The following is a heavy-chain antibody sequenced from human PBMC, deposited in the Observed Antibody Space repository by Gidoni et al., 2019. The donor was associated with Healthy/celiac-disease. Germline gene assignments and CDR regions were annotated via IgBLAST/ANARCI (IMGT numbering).Heavy chain of an antibody. D-gene: IGHD1-1*01. CDR2: ISYDGSNK. Sequence: QVQLVESGGGVVQRGRSLRPSCAAAGFTFSSYGLHWVRQAPGKGLEWVAVISYDGSNKYYADSVKGRFTISRDNSKNTLYLQMNSLRAEDTAVYYCAKRLAGTTGASFDYWGQGTLVTVSS. J-gene: IGHJ4*02. CDR3: AKRLAGTTGASFDY. V-gene: IGHV3-30*18. CDR1: GFTFSSYG.